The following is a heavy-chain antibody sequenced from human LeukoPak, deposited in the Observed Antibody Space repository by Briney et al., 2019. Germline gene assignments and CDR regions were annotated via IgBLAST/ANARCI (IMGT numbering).Heavy chain of an antibody. CDR1: GYTFIGYY. CDR3: AREVGYSSSMSGGNWFDP. D-gene: IGHD6-13*01. V-gene: IGHV1-2*02. Sequence: GASVKVSCKASGYTFIGYYMHWVRQAPGQGLEWMGWINPNSGGTNYAQKFQGRVTMTRDTSISTAYMELSRLRSDDTAVYYCAREVGYSSSMSGGNWFDPWGQGTLVTVSS. CDR2: INPNSGGT. J-gene: IGHJ5*02.